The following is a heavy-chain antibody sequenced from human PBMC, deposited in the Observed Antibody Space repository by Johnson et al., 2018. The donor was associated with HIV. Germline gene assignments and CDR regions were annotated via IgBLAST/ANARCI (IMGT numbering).Heavy chain of an antibody. J-gene: IGHJ3*02. Sequence: VQLVESGGGVVQPGRSLRLSCAASGFTFSSYWMSWVRQAPGKGLEWVANIKQDGSEKYYVDSVKGRFTISRDNAKNSLYLQMNSLRAEDTAVYYCARAVGDSSGYYYVAAFDIWGQGTMVTVSS. V-gene: IGHV3-7*04. D-gene: IGHD3-22*01. CDR1: GFTFSSYW. CDR3: ARAVGDSSGYYYVAAFDI. CDR2: IKQDGSEK.